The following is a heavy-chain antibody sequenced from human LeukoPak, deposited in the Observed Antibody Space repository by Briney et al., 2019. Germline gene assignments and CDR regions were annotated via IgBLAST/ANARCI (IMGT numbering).Heavy chain of an antibody. J-gene: IGHJ5*02. CDR2: IYTSGST. V-gene: IGHV4-4*07. CDR1: GGSISSYY. D-gene: IGHD4-17*01. CDR3: ARGGHDYGFFP. Sequence: SETLSLTCTVSGGSISSYYWSWIRQPAGKGLEWIGRIYTSGSTNCNPSLKSRVTISVDKSKNQFSLKLSSVTAADTAVYYCARGGHDYGFFPWGQGTLVTVSS.